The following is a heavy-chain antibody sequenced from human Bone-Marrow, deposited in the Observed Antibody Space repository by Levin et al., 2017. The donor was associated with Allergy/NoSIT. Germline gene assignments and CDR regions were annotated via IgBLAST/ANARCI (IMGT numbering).Heavy chain of an antibody. V-gene: IGHV4-34*01. CDR1: GGSFSGYY. J-gene: IGHJ3*02. Sequence: GSLRLSCAVEGGSFSGYYWIWIRQTPGKGPEWIGEITHTGSTNYNLSLEGRLTMSVDTSKNQFSLKLTSVTAADSAVYFCARGSPAKDDALDIWGQGTVVNVSS. CDR2: ITHTGST. CDR3: ARGSPAKDDALDI.